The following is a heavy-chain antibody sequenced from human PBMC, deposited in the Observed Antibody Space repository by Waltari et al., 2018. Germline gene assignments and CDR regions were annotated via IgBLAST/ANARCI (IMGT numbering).Heavy chain of an antibody. J-gene: IGHJ4*02. V-gene: IGHV4-38-2*01. D-gene: IGHD1-26*01. CDR1: GYSIRSGYY. CDR2: IYHSGST. Sequence: QVQLQESGPGLVKPSETLSLTCAVSGYSIRSGYYWGWIRQPPGKGLEWIGSIYHSGSTYYNPSLKSRVTISVDTSKNQFSLKLSSVTAADTAVYYCARHGSYYYFDYWGQGTLVTVSS. CDR3: ARHGSYYYFDY.